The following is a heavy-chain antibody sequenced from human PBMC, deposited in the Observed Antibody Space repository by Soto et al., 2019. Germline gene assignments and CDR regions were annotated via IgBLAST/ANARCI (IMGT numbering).Heavy chain of an antibody. CDR3: ARALYRIWWFDP. Sequence: ASVKVCCEDSGYRFTSYGISWVRQAPGQGLEWMGWISAYNGNTNYAQKLQGRVTMTTDTSTSTAYMELRSLRSDDTAVYYCARALYRIWWFDPWGQGTLVTVSS. V-gene: IGHV1-18*01. CDR1: GYRFTSYG. J-gene: IGHJ5*02. CDR2: ISAYNGNT. D-gene: IGHD3-16*02.